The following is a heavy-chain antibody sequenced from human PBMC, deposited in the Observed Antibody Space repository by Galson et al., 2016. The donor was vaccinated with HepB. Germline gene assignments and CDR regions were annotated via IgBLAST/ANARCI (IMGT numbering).Heavy chain of an antibody. D-gene: IGHD4-17*01. CDR3: SRGSSSYDDNQGAYYYYGLDG. CDR2: INPNSGVT. V-gene: IGHV1-2*04. J-gene: IGHJ6*02. Sequence: SCKASGYTFTGYYMHWVRQAPGQGLECMGWINPNSGVTKYVQKFQGWVTMTRDTSISTAYMELSRLRSDDTAVYYCSRGSSSYDDNQGAYYYYGLDGWGQATTVTVSS. CDR1: GYTFTGYY.